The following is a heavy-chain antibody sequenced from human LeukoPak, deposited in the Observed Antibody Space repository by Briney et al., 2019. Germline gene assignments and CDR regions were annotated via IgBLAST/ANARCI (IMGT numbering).Heavy chain of an antibody. Sequence: SETLSLTCTVSDYSISSGFHWGWIRQPPGKGLEWIGSIYYSGSTYYNPSLKSRVTISVDTSKNQFSLKLSSVTAADTAVYYCARHPGRSSWYNINWFDPWGQGTLVTVSS. CDR3: ARHPGRSSWYNINWFDP. J-gene: IGHJ5*02. CDR1: DYSISSGFH. D-gene: IGHD6-13*01. V-gene: IGHV4-38-2*02. CDR2: IYYSGST.